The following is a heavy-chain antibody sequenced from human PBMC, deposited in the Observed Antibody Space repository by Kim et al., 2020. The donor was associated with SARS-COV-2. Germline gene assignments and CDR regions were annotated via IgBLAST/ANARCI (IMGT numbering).Heavy chain of an antibody. V-gene: IGHV3-23*01. J-gene: IGHJ5*02. CDR3: AKEGLRPPLGWFDP. Sequence: DSVKGRFTISSDNAKNTLYLQMNSLRAEDTAVYYCAKEGLRPPLGWFDPWGQGTLVTVSS. D-gene: IGHD5-12*01.